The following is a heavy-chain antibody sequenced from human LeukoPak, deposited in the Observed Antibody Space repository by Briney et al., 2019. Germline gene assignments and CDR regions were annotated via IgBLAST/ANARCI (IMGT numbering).Heavy chain of an antibody. CDR1: GYTFTGYY. CDR2: VNPNTGGT. J-gene: IGHJ4*02. D-gene: IGHD3-22*01. Sequence: ASVKVSCKASGYTFTGYYVHWVRQAPGQGLEWVGWVNPNTGGTKYAQKFQGRVTMTTDTSIRTAYMELSSLRSEDTAVYYCARLSDSSGYYLDYWGQGTLVTVSS. V-gene: IGHV1-2*02. CDR3: ARLSDSSGYYLDY.